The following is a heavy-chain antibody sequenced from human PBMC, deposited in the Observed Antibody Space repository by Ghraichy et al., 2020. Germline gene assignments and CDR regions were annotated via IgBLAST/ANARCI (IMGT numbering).Heavy chain of an antibody. CDR1: GDRVSSHNAA. D-gene: IGHD6-19*01. CDR3: ARFDVMASSGWAYFDY. V-gene: IGHV6-1*01. Sequence: SQTLSLTCVISGDRVSSHNAAWNWIRQSPSRGLEWLGRTYYRSKWYSDSALSVKGRIKVSPDTSKNQFSLQLTSVTPDDSAVYYCARFDVMASSGWAYFDYWGQGSLVTVSS. CDR2: TYYRSKWYS. J-gene: IGHJ4*02.